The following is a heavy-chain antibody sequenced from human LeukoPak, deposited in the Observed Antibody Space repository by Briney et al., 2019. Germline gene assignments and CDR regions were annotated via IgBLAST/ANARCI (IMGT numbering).Heavy chain of an antibody. CDR1: GFTFSSYW. CDR2: ISYDGSNK. V-gene: IGHV3-30*18. Sequence: PGGSLRLSCAASGFTFSSYWMHWVRQAPGKGLEWVALISYDGSNKYYADSVKGRFTISRDNSKNTLYLQMNSLRAEDTAVYYCAKDHTPYGDPFYYYYYMDVWGKGTTVTISS. D-gene: IGHD4-17*01. CDR3: AKDHTPYGDPFYYYYYMDV. J-gene: IGHJ6*03.